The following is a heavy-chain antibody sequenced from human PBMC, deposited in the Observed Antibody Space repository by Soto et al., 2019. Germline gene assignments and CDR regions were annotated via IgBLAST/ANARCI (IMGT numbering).Heavy chain of an antibody. V-gene: IGHV1-69*08. Sequence: QDQLVQSGAEVKKPGSSVKVSCKASEGTFSSHTFSWVRQAPGQGLEWMGRIIPALGTATYAQKFQGRVTITADESATTVYMELNSLRSEDTAVYYCAGPDFGDYWCFDLWGRGTLVTVSS. J-gene: IGHJ2*01. CDR1: EGTFSSHT. CDR2: IIPALGTA. CDR3: AGPDFGDYWCFDL. D-gene: IGHD4-17*01.